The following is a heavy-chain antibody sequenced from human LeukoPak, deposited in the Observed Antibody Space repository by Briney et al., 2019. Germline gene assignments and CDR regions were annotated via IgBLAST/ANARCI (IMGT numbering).Heavy chain of an antibody. J-gene: IGHJ4*02. D-gene: IGHD2-2*01. CDR1: GGSFSGYY. V-gene: IGHV4-34*01. CDR3: ARAGNIVVVPAADFDY. Sequence: SETLSLTCAVHGGSFSGYYWSWIRQPPGKGLEWIGEINHSGSTNYNPSLKSRVTISVDTSKNQFSLKLSSVTAADTAVYYCARAGNIVVVPAADFDYWGQGTLVTVSS. CDR2: INHSGST.